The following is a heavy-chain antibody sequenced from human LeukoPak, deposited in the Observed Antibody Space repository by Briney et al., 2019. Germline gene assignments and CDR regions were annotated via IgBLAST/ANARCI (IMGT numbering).Heavy chain of an antibody. CDR2: INPTGDST. CDR3: AGEASGGYFDY. Sequence: GASVKVSCKASGYTFSSYYMHWVRQAPGQGLEWVGLINPTGDSTNYAQNFRGRVTMTRDTSTSTVYMDLNSLRSEDTAVYYCAGEASGGYFDYWGQGALVTVSS. D-gene: IGHD4-23*01. J-gene: IGHJ4*02. CDR1: GYTFSSYY. V-gene: IGHV1-46*01.